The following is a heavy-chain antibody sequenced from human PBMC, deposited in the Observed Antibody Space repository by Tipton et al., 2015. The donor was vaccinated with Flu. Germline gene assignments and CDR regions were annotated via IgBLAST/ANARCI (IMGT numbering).Heavy chain of an antibody. D-gene: IGHD3-10*01. Sequence: TLSLTCAVSGYSVSGGFYWAWIRQPPGKGLEWIGSVYPGGSDYYNPSLKSRVTFSADTSKNHFSLRLYSVTAADTAVYYCVRDLWIYNLGSAFFDYWSQGTLVRVSS. CDR3: VRDLWIYNLGSAFFDY. CDR2: VYPGGSD. V-gene: IGHV4-38-2*02. J-gene: IGHJ4*02. CDR1: GYSVSGGFY.